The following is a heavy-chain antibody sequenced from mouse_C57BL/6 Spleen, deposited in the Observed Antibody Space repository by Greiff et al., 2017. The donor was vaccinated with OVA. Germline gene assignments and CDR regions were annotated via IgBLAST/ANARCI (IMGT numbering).Heavy chain of an antibody. Sequence: VQLQQSGPELVKPGASVKISCKASGYAFSSSWMNWVKQRPGKGLEWIGRIYPGDGDTNYNGKFKGKATLTADKSSSTAYMQLSSLTSEDSAVYFCARGETAQRFAYWGQGTLVTVSA. J-gene: IGHJ3*01. CDR1: GYAFSSSW. CDR3: ARGETAQRFAY. V-gene: IGHV1-82*01. D-gene: IGHD3-2*02. CDR2: IYPGDGDT.